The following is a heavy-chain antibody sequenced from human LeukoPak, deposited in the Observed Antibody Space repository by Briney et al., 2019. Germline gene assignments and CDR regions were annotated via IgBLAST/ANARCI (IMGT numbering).Heavy chain of an antibody. CDR2: ISSSGSYI. Sequence: GGSLRLSCAASGFTFSSYAMSWVRQAPGKGLEWVSSISSSGSYIYYADSVKGRFTISRDNAKNSLYLQMNSLRAEGTAVYYCGSSYYDSSGYSDYWGQGTLVTVSS. J-gene: IGHJ4*02. CDR3: GSSYYDSSGYSDY. D-gene: IGHD3-22*01. V-gene: IGHV3-21*01. CDR1: GFTFSSYA.